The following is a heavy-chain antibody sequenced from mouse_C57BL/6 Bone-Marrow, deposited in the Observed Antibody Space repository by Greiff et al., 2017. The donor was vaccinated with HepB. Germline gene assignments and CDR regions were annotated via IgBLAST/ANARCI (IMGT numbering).Heavy chain of an antibody. J-gene: IGHJ2*01. CDR1: GYTFTSYW. Sequence: QVHVKQSGAELAKPGASVKLSCKASGYTFTSYWMHWVKQRPGQGLEWIGYINPSSGYTKYNQKFKDKATLTADKSSSTAYMQLSSLTYEDSAVYYCASRPDFDYWGQGTTLTVSS. CDR3: ASRPDFDY. V-gene: IGHV1-7*01. CDR2: INPSSGYT.